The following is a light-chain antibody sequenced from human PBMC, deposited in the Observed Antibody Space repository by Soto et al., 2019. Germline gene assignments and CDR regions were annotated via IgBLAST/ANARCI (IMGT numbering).Light chain of an antibody. CDR3: CSYAGSSTLV. V-gene: IGLV2-23*01. Sequence: QSALTQPASVSGSPGQSITISCTGTSSDVGSYNLVSWYQQHPGKAPKLMIYDDSKRPSGVSNRFSGSKSGNTASLTISGLQADDEADYHCCSYAGSSTLVFGGGTKLTVL. J-gene: IGLJ2*01. CDR2: DDS. CDR1: SSDVGSYNL.